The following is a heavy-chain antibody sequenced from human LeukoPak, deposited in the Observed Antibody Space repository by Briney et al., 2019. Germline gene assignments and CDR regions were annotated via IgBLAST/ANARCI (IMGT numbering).Heavy chain of an antibody. Sequence: ASVKVSCKASGGTFSSYAISWVRQAPGQGLEWMGGIIPIFGTANYAQKFQGRVTITADESTSTAYMELSSLRSEDTAVYYCASPQEYTPYYYYGMDVWGKGTTVTVSS. CDR1: GGTFSSYA. D-gene: IGHD1-1*01. CDR3: ASPQEYTPYYYYGMDV. V-gene: IGHV1-69*13. J-gene: IGHJ6*04. CDR2: IIPIFGTA.